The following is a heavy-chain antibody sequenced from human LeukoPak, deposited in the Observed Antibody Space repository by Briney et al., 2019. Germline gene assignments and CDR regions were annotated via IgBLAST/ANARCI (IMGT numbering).Heavy chain of an antibody. J-gene: IGHJ3*02. D-gene: IGHD6-19*01. CDR3: AWSSGWYADAFDI. Sequence: GGSLRLSCAASGFTFSSYAMSWVRQAPGKGLEWVSAISGSGGNTYYADSVKGRFTISRDNSKNTLYLQMNSLRAEDTAVYYCAWSSGWYADAFDIWGQGTMVTVSS. CDR2: ISGSGGNT. CDR1: GFTFSSYA. V-gene: IGHV3-23*01.